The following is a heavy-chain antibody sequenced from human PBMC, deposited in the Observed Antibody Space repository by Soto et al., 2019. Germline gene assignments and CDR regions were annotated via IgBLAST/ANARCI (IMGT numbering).Heavy chain of an antibody. CDR2: ISGGGERT. CDR3: AKDGNDYTVYWGWFDP. Sequence: EVQLSESGGRLVQPGGSLRLSCAASGFSFSTNAMSWVRQAPGKGLEGVSVISGGGERTHYADSVKGRFRISRDISKNTLYLQMNSLRDEDTAVYYCAKDGNDYTVYWGWFDPWGQGTLVTVSS. D-gene: IGHD4-4*01. V-gene: IGHV3-23*01. J-gene: IGHJ5*02. CDR1: GFSFSTNA.